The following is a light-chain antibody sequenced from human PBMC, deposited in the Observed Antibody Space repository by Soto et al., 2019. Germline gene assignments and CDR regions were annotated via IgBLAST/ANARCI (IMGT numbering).Light chain of an antibody. CDR2: DAS. V-gene: IGKV3-11*01. CDR3: LQRSNWPLT. J-gene: IGKJ4*01. Sequence: IVLTQSPATPSLSPGERATLSCSASQSVSNYFAWYQQKPGQAPRLLISDASNRATGVPARFSGSGSGTDFALTISSLEPEDFAVYYCLQRSNWPLTFGGGTKVDI. CDR1: QSVSNY.